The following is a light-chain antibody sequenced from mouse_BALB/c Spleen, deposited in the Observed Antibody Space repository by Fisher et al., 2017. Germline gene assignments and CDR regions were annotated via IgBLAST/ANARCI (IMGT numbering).Light chain of an antibody. CDR2: KVS. CDR1: QSLVHSNGNTY. V-gene: IGKV1-110*01. Sequence: VLTQSTLSLPVSLGDQASISCRSSQSLVHSNGNTYLHWYLQKPGQSPKLLIYKVSNRFSGVPDRFSGSGSGTDFTLTISSVQAEDLAVYYCKQSYNLWTFGGGTKLEIK. CDR3: KQSYNLWT. J-gene: IGKJ1*01.